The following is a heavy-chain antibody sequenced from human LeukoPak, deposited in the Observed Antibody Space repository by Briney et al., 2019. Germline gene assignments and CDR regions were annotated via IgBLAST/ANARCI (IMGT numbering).Heavy chain of an antibody. V-gene: IGHV3-21*01. CDR2: ISSSSSYI. D-gene: IGHD1-26*01. Sequence: GGSLRLSCAASGFTFSSYSMNWIRQAPGKGLEWVSSISSSSSYIYYADSVKGRFTISRDNAKNSLYLQMNSLRAEDTAVYYRARDYLVGATASSAFDIWGQGTMVTVSS. CDR3: ARDYLVGATASSAFDI. J-gene: IGHJ3*02. CDR1: GFTFSSYS.